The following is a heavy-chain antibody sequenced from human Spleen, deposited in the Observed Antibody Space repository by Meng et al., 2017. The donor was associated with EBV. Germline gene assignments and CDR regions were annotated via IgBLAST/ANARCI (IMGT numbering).Heavy chain of an antibody. CDR2: ISTYNGNT. J-gene: IGHJ4*02. V-gene: IGHV1-18*01. CDR1: GYTFSSHG. D-gene: IGHD4-17*01. CDR3: ARNYGDSASDY. Sequence: QVLLLQSGAEVKKPGASVKVSCKASGYTFSSHGIRWVRQAPGQGLEWMAWISTYNGNTNYAQKLQGRVTLTTDTSTSTVHMELRSLRSDDTAVYYCARNYGDSASDYWGQGTLVTVSS.